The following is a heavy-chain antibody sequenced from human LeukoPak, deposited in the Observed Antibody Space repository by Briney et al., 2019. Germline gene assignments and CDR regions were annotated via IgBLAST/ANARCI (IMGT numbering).Heavy chain of an antibody. CDR3: ARVGSFYDNSGYYYYDY. V-gene: IGHV3-64*01. J-gene: IGHJ4*02. CDR1: GFTFSSYA. CDR2: ISSNGGST. Sequence: GGSLRLSCAASGFTFSSYAMHWVRQAPGKGLEYVSAISSNGGSTYYANSVKGRFTISRDNSKNTLYLQMGSLRAEDMAVYYCARVGSFYDNSGYYYYDYWGQGTLVTVSS. D-gene: IGHD3-22*01.